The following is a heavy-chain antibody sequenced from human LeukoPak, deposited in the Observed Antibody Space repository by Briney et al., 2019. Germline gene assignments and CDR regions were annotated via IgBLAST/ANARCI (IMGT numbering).Heavy chain of an antibody. CDR1: GGSIITNE. Sequence: SETLSLTGTVSGGSIITNEWSWIRQPPGKGLEWIGYIYYSGSTNYKPSLKSRVAMSVDTSKNQFSLKLSSVTAADTAVYYCAREGVTHNWFDPWGQGTLGTVSS. CDR2: IYYSGST. J-gene: IGHJ5*02. D-gene: IGHD4-23*01. CDR3: AREGVTHNWFDP. V-gene: IGHV4-59*01.